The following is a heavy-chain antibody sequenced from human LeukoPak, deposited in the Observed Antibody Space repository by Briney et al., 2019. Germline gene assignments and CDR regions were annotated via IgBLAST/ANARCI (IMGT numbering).Heavy chain of an antibody. Sequence: GRSLRLSCAASGFTFSSCGMHWVRQAPGKGLEWVAVISYDGSNKYYADSVKGRFTISRDNSKSTLYLQMNSLRAEDTAVYYCAKDVGGYPDYWGQGTLVTVSS. CDR1: GFTFSSCG. CDR3: AKDVGGYPDY. D-gene: IGHD1-26*01. V-gene: IGHV3-30*18. CDR2: ISYDGSNK. J-gene: IGHJ4*02.